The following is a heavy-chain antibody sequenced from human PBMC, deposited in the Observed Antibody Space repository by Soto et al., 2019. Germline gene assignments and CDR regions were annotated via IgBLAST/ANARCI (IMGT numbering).Heavy chain of an antibody. Sequence: GGSLRLSCAASGFTFSSYAMHWVRQAPGKGLEWVAVISHDGSNKYYADSVKGRFTISRDNSKNTLYLQMNSLRAEDTAVYYCASGNLWYYDSSGYSTAPGYWGQGTLVTVSS. J-gene: IGHJ4*02. CDR2: ISHDGSNK. CDR1: GFTFSSYA. V-gene: IGHV3-30-3*01. CDR3: ASGNLWYYDSSGYSTAPGY. D-gene: IGHD3-22*01.